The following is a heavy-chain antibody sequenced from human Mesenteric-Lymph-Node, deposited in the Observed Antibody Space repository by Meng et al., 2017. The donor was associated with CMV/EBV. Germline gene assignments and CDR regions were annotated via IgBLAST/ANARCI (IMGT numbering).Heavy chain of an antibody. CDR1: GGSISSYY. J-gene: IGHJ6*02. D-gene: IGHD3-10*01. CDR3: ARDQLLWRLGPGYYYSGMDV. Sequence: SETLSLTCIVSGGSISSYYWSWIRQPPGKGPEWLGYSYSGGSTNYNPSLKSRVTISIDTSKNQFSLKLTSVTAADTAMYYCARDQLLWRLGPGYYYSGMDVWGQGTTVTVSS. V-gene: IGHV4-59*01. CDR2: SYSGGST.